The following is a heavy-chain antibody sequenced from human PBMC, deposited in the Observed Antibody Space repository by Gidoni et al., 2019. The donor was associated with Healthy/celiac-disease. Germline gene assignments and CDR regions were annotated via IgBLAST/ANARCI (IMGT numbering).Heavy chain of an antibody. J-gene: IGHJ5*02. D-gene: IGHD2-15*01. Sequence: QITLKESGPTLVKPTQTLTLTCTFSGFSLSTSGVGVGWIRQPPGKALEWLALIYWNDAKRYSPSLKSRLTITKDTSKTQVVLTMTNMDPVDTATYYCAHSPSCSGGSCYPFDPWGQGTLVTVSS. CDR2: IYWNDAK. V-gene: IGHV2-5*01. CDR3: AHSPSCSGGSCYPFDP. CDR1: GFSLSTSGVG.